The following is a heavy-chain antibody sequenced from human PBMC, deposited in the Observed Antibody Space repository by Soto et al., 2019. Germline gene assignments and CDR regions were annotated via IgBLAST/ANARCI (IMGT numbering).Heavy chain of an antibody. D-gene: IGHD4-17*01. CDR1: GYTFTSYG. Sequence: GASVKVSCKASGYTFTSYGISWVRQAPGQGLEWMGWISAYNGNTNYAQKLQGRVTMTTDTSTSTAYMELRSLRSDDTAAYSSARGDMYGDSPYWGQGTLVTVSS. J-gene: IGHJ4*02. CDR2: ISAYNGNT. CDR3: ARGDMYGDSPY. V-gene: IGHV1-18*01.